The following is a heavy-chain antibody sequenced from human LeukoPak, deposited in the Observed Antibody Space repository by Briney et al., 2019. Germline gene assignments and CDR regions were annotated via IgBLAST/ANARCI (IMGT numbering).Heavy chain of an antibody. CDR3: ATASHAVWNGFHDAFDM. CDR2: ISRSSSSI. CDR1: GFDFSTHS. Sequence: GGSLRLSCAVSGFDFSTHSMNWVRQAPGKGPEWLAYISRSSSSIYYRDSVKGRFTVSRDNAKSSLYLEMKSLRAEDTALYFCATASHAVWNGFHDAFDMWGQGTRVTVAS. J-gene: IGHJ3*02. V-gene: IGHV3-48*01. D-gene: IGHD3-3*01.